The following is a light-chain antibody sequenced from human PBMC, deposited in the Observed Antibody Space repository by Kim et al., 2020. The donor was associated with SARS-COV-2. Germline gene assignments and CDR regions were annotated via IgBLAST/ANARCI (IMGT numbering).Light chain of an antibody. CDR3: QHYPESPPYT. CDR2: ATS. J-gene: IGKJ2*01. CDR1: QNIDSRQ. Sequence: ESVLSQSPGTLSLSPGQRATLSCRASQNIDSRQLVWYQQKPGQPPRLLIYATSTRATDIPDRFSGSGSGSHFSLTISRLEPEDSAVYYCQHYPESPPYTFGPGTKLEI. V-gene: IGKV3-20*01.